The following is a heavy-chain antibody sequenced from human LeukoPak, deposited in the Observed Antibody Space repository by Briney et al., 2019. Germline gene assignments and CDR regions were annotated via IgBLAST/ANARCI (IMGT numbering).Heavy chain of an antibody. J-gene: IGHJ3*02. Sequence: GGSLRLSCAASGFTFSSYAMNWVRQAPGKGLEWVSSISSSSYIYYADSVKGRFTISRDNAKNSLYLQMNSLRAEDTAVYYCARALPSPLYSGSYADAFDIWGQGTMVTVSS. CDR3: ARALPSPLYSGSYADAFDI. D-gene: IGHD1-26*01. CDR1: GFTFSSYA. CDR2: ISSSSYI. V-gene: IGHV3-21*01.